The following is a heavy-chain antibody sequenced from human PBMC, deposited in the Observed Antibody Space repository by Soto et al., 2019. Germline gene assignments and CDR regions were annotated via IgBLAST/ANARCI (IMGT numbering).Heavy chain of an antibody. CDR3: AKEVEMATILNWFDS. V-gene: IGHV3-30*18. Sequence: QVQLVESGGGVVQPGRSLRLSCAASGFTFSSYGMHWVRQAPGKGLEWVAVISYDGSNKYYADSVKGRFTISRDNSKNTLYLQMNSLRAEDTAVYYCAKEVEMATILNWFDSWGQGTLVTVSS. CDR1: GFTFSSYG. CDR2: ISYDGSNK. D-gene: IGHD5-12*01. J-gene: IGHJ5*01.